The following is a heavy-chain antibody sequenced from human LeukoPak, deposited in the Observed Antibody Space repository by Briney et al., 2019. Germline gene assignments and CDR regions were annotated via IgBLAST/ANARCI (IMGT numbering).Heavy chain of an antibody. CDR2: IYHTGNT. J-gene: IGHJ5*02. CDR1: GYSISSGYY. CDR3: AGNRYFDWLLSPNWFDP. V-gene: IGHV4-38-2*02. Sequence: SETLSLTCTVSGYSISSGYYWDWIRQPPGKGLEWIGSIYHTGNTYYNPSLKSRVTISVDTSKNQFSLKLSSVTAADTAVYYCAGNRYFDWLLSPNWFDPWGQGTLVTVSS. D-gene: IGHD3-9*01.